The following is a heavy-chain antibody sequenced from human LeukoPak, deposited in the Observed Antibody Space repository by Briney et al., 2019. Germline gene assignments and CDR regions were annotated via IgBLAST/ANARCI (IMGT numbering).Heavy chain of an antibody. Sequence: PSQTLSLTCAVSGGSISSGGYSWSWIRQPPGKGLEWIGYIYHSGSTYYNPSLKSRVTISVDTSKNQFSLKLSSVTAADTAVYYCARTHRALAIDYWGQGTLVTVSS. D-gene: IGHD3-10*01. J-gene: IGHJ4*02. CDR3: ARTHRALAIDY. V-gene: IGHV4-30-2*05. CDR2: IYHSGST. CDR1: GGSISSGGYS.